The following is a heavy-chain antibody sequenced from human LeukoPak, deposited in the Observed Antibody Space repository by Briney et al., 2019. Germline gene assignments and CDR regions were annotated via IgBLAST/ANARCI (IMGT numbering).Heavy chain of an antibody. CDR2: IYSGGST. CDR1: GFTVSSNY. J-gene: IGHJ4*02. D-gene: IGHD3-3*01. V-gene: IGHV3-66*01. CDR3: ARDRRPDYDFWSGYYTAYFDY. Sequence: GGSLRLSCAASGFTVSSNYMSWVRQAPGKGLEWVSVIYSGGSTYYADSVKGRFTISRDNSKNTLYLQMNSLRAEDTAVYYCARDRRPDYDFWSGYYTAYFDYWGQGTLVTVSS.